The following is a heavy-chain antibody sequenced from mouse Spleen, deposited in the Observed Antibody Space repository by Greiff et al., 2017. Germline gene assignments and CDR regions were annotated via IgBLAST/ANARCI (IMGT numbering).Heavy chain of an antibody. Sequence: QVQLKESGAELVKPGASVKLSCKASGYTFTEYTIHWVKQRSGQGLEWIGWFYPGSGSIKYNEKFKDKATLTADKSSSTVYMELSRLTSEDSAVYFCARHEDRYRSYYYGSLDYWGQGTTLTVSS. CDR3: ARHEDRYRSYYYGSLDY. D-gene: IGHD1-1*01. J-gene: IGHJ2*01. CDR2: FYPGSGSI. CDR1: GYTFTEYT. V-gene: IGHV1-62-2*01.